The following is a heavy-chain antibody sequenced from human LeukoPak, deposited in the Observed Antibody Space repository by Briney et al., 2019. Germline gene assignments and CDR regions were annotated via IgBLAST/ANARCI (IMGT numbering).Heavy chain of an antibody. CDR2: INHSGGST. J-gene: IGHJ3*02. Sequence: GASVKVSCKASGYTFTSYYMHWVRQAPGQGLEWMGIINHSGGSTSYAQKFQGRVTMTRDTSTSTVYMELSSLRSEDTAVYYCARDRYSGSYYSHAFDIWGQGTMVTVSS. V-gene: IGHV1-46*01. CDR1: GYTFTSYY. CDR3: ARDRYSGSYYSHAFDI. D-gene: IGHD1-26*01.